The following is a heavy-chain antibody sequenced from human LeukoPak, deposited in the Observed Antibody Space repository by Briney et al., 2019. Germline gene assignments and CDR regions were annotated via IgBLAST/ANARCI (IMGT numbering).Heavy chain of an antibody. J-gene: IGHJ4*02. CDR2: ISYDGSNK. CDR1: GFTFSSYG. Sequence: PGRSLRLSCAASGFTFSSYGIHWVRQAPGKGLEWVAVISYDGSNKYYADSVKGRFTISRDNSKNTLYLQMNSLRAEDTAVYYCAKGRDSSSWYGSQDYWGQGTLVTASS. CDR3: AKGRDSSSWYGSQDY. V-gene: IGHV3-30*18. D-gene: IGHD6-13*01.